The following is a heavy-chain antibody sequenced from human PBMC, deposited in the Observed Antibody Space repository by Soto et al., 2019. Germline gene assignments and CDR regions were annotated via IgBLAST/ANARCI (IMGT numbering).Heavy chain of an antibody. D-gene: IGHD2-15*01. CDR3: AKRAAGLYFDY. CDR1: GFTFSSYA. Sequence: EVQLLESGGGLVQPGGSLRLSCAASGFTFSSYAMSWVRQAPGTGLEWVSVISGSGDSTYYADSVKGRFTISRDNSKNTLYLKMNSLRDEDTAVYYCAKRAAGLYFDYWGQGTLVTFSS. V-gene: IGHV3-23*01. J-gene: IGHJ4*02. CDR2: ISGSGDST.